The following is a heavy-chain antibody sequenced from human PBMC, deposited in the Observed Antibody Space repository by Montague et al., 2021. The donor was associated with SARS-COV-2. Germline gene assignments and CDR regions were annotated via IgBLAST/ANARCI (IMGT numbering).Heavy chain of an antibody. J-gene: IGHJ4*02. V-gene: IGHV6-1*01. CDR1: GDSVSSNSAT. Sequence: FAISGDSVSSNSATWHWIRQSPSRGLERLGRTYYRSRWSNDYAVSVRSRIIINPDTSTNQFSLQLSSVTPEDTAVYFCARERWAVGVSFDYWGQGTLVTVSS. D-gene: IGHD1-26*01. CDR3: ARERWAVGVSFDY. CDR2: TYYRSRWSN.